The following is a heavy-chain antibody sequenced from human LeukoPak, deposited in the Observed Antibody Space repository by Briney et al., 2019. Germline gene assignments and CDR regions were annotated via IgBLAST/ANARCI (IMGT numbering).Heavy chain of an antibody. CDR3: ARDRMGGGAAAIN. CDR2: ISAYNGNT. CDR1: GYTFTSYD. Sequence: ASVKVSCKASGYTFTSYDINWVRQAPGQGLEWMGWISAYNGNTNYAQKLQGRVTMTTDTSTSTAYMELRSLRSDDTAVYYCARDRMGGGAAAINWGQGTLVTVSS. V-gene: IGHV1-18*01. D-gene: IGHD6-13*01. J-gene: IGHJ4*02.